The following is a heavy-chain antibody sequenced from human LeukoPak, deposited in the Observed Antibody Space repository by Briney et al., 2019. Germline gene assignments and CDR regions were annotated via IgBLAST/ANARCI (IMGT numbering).Heavy chain of an antibody. Sequence: SETLSLTCTVSGASISSYYWSWIRQPPGKGLEWIGYIYYSGSTNYNPSLKSRVTISVDTSKNQFSLKLSSVTAADTAVYYCARHKESCSGGSCYLDYFDYWGQGTLITVSS. CDR1: GASISSYY. J-gene: IGHJ4*02. CDR3: ARHKESCSGGSCYLDYFDY. CDR2: IYYSGST. V-gene: IGHV4-59*08. D-gene: IGHD2-15*01.